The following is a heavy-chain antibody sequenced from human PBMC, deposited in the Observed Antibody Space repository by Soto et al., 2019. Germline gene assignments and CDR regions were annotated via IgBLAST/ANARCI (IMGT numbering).Heavy chain of an antibody. CDR2: INPSGGST. D-gene: IGHD2-8*01. CDR1: GYTFTSYY. Sequence: ASVKVSCKASGYTFTSYYMHWVRQAPGQGLEWMGIINPSGGSTSYAQKFQGRVTMTRDTSTSTVYMELSSLRSEDTAVYYCASLCTNGVCFHYGMDVWGQGTTVTVSS. J-gene: IGHJ6*01. CDR3: ASLCTNGVCFHYGMDV. V-gene: IGHV1-46*01.